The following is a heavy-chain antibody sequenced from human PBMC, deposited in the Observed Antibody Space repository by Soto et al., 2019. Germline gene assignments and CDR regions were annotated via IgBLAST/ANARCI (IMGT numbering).Heavy chain of an antibody. D-gene: IGHD6-13*01. CDR3: ARTPGIAAAGITS. CDR2: ISSSSSYT. V-gene: IGHV3-11*06. Sequence: GGSLRLSCAASGFTFSDYYMSWIRQAPGKGLEWVSYISSSSSYTNYADSVKGRFTISRDNAKNSLYLQMNSLRAEDTAVYYCARTPGIAAAGITSWGQGTLVTVYS. J-gene: IGHJ5*02. CDR1: GFTFSDYY.